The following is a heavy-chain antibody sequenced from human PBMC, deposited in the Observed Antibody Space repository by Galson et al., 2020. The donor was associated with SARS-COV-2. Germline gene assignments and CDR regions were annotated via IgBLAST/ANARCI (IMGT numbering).Heavy chain of an antibody. V-gene: IGHV3-48*02. CDR2: IDSSETTI. CDR1: GFMFSSYS. Sequence: GESLKISCAASGFMFSSYSMNWVRQAPGKGLEWVAYIDSSETTISYAESVKGRFIISRDNVKNSLILQMNSLRDEDTAIYYCARDWHYGMDVWGQGTTVTVSS. J-gene: IGHJ6*02. CDR3: ARDWHYGMDV.